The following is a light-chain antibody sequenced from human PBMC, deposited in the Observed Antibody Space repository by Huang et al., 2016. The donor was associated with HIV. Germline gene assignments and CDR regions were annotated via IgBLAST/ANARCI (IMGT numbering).Light chain of an antibody. CDR3: QQYNNWPPDPT. J-gene: IGKJ2*01. V-gene: IGKV3-15*01. Sequence: EIVMTQSPATLSVSPGERATLSCRASQSVSSNVALYQQKPGQVPRLRIYGASTRAPGIPDRCSGSGSETEFTLSISSLQSEDFAFYYCQQYNNWPPDPTFGQGTKLEIK. CDR2: GAS. CDR1: QSVSSN.